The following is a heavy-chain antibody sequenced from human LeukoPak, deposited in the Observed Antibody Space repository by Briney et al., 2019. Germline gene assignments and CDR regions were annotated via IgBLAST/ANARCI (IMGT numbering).Heavy chain of an antibody. CDR2: IYYSGST. CDR3: GRLYDSFRAFDI. V-gene: IGHV4-31*03. CDR1: GVSISSGAYY. J-gene: IGHJ3*02. Sequence: SETLSLTCSVSGVSISSGAYYWSWMPPHPGMDLEWIGYIYYSGSTYYNPFLKSRVTISVDTSKNQFSLKLNSVTAADTAVYYCGRLYDSFRAFDIWGQGTIITVSS. D-gene: IGHD2-8*01.